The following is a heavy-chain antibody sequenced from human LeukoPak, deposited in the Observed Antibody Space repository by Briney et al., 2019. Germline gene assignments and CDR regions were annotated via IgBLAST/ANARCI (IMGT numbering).Heavy chain of an antibody. Sequence: SGTLSLTCAVSGGSVSHSNWWTWVRQSPGKGLEWIGSIYYSGSTYYNPSLKSRVTISVDTSKNQFSLKLSSVTAADTAVYYCAIQRITMIVVVMDDAFDIWGQGTMDTVSS. CDR2: IYYSGST. CDR3: AIQRITMIVVVMDDAFDI. D-gene: IGHD3-22*01. V-gene: IGHV4-4*02. CDR1: GGSVSHSNW. J-gene: IGHJ3*02.